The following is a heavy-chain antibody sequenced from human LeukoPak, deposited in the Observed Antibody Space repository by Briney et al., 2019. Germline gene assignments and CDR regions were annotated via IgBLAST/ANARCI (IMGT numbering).Heavy chain of an antibody. D-gene: IGHD2-8*02. Sequence: PGGSLRLSCAASGFTFSSYSMNWVRQAPGKGLEWVSYISSSSSTIYYADSVKGRFTISRDDSKSIAYLQLDSLKTADTGVYYCTRDCTGPACYHSGMDAWGQGTTVTVSS. V-gene: IGHV3-48*01. CDR1: GFTFSSYS. CDR3: TRDCTGPACYHSGMDA. CDR2: ISSSSSTI. J-gene: IGHJ6*02.